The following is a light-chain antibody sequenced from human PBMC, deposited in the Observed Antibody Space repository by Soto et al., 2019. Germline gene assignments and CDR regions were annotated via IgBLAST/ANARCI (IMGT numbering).Light chain of an antibody. CDR1: SSDVGGYAY. V-gene: IGLV2-14*01. Sequence: QSVLTQPASVSGSPGQSITISCTGTSSDVGGYAYVSWYQQYPGKAPKLVISEVSNRPSGVSHRFSGSRSGNTASLTISGLHAEDDADYYCCSYTSHTTPVFGGGTKLTVL. CDR2: EVS. CDR3: CSYTSHTTPV. J-gene: IGLJ3*02.